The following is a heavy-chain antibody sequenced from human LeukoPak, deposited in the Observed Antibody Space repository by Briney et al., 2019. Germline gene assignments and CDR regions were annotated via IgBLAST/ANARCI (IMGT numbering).Heavy chain of an antibody. Sequence: SETLSLTCTVSGGSISSDYWSWIRQPPGKGLEWIGYIYYSGSTNYNPSLKSRVTISVDTSKNQFSLKLSSVTAADTAVYYCARQGDGFWYFDLWGRGTLVTVSS. CDR3: ARQGDGFWYFDL. V-gene: IGHV4-59*08. J-gene: IGHJ2*01. D-gene: IGHD2-21*02. CDR2: IYYSGST. CDR1: GGSISSDY.